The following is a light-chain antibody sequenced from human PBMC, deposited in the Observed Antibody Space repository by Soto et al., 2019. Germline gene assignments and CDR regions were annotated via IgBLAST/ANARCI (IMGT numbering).Light chain of an antibody. J-gene: IGKJ4*01. Sequence: DIQMTQSPSSLSASVGDRVTIACRASQGISNNLAWYQQKPGKVPKLLIYAASTLESGVPSRFSGSRSGTDFTLTISSLQPEDVATYYCQKYDSAPLTSGGGTKVEIK. CDR2: AAS. V-gene: IGKV1-27*01. CDR1: QGISNN. CDR3: QKYDSAPLT.